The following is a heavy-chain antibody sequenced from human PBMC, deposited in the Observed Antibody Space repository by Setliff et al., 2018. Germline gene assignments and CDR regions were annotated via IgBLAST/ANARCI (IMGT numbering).Heavy chain of an antibody. CDR3: ARGVQDNFWSGYYYYYGMDV. Sequence: GESLKISCAASEFTFSTYWIHWVRQAPGKGLVWVSRINSDGSSTSYADSVKGRFTISRDNAKNTLYLQMNSLRAEDTAVYFCARGVQDNFWSGYYYYYGMDVWGQGTTVTV. CDR1: EFTFSTYW. D-gene: IGHD3-3*01. V-gene: IGHV3-74*01. CDR2: INSDGSST. J-gene: IGHJ6*02.